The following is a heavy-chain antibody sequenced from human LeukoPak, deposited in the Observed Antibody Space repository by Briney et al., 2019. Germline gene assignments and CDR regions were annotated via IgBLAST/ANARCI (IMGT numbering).Heavy chain of an antibody. CDR2: IIPIFGTA. Sequence: GASVKVSCKASGGTFSSYAISWVRQALGHGLEWLGGIIPIFGTANYAQKFQGRVTITTDESTSTAYMELSSLRSEDTAVYYCARGVFMYYDSSGSPFDYWGQGTLVTVSS. D-gene: IGHD3-22*01. J-gene: IGHJ4*02. CDR3: ARGVFMYYDSSGSPFDY. V-gene: IGHV1-69*05. CDR1: GGTFSSYA.